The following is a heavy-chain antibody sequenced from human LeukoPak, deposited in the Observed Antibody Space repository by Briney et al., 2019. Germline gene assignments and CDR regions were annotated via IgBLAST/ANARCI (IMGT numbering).Heavy chain of an antibody. V-gene: IGHV4-31*03. J-gene: IGHJ3*02. CDR3: ARPTTEGAFDI. D-gene: IGHD1-26*01. Sequence: SETLSLTCTVSGGSISSGGYYWSWIRQHPGKGLEWIGYIYYSGSTYYNPSLKSRVTISVGTSKNQFSLKLSSVTAADTAVYYCARPTTEGAFDIWGQGTMVTVSS. CDR1: GGSISSGGYY. CDR2: IYYSGST.